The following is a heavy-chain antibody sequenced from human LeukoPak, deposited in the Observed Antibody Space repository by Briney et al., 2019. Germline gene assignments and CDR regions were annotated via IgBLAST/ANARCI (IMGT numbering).Heavy chain of an antibody. CDR1: GFTVSSNY. Sequence: GGSLRLSCAASGFTVSSNYMSWVRQAPGKGLEWVAVIRYDGSKKYYADSVKGRFTISRDNSKNTLYLQMTSLSAEDTAVYYCAKEAGTTSEPRPTNWFDPWGQGTPVTVSS. V-gene: IGHV3-33*06. J-gene: IGHJ5*02. D-gene: IGHD1-7*01. CDR2: IRYDGSKK. CDR3: AKEAGTTSEPRPTNWFDP.